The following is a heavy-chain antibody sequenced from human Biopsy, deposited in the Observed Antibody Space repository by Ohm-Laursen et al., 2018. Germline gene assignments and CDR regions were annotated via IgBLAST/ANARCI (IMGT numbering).Heavy chain of an antibody. CDR1: GYIFTSYY. V-gene: IGHV1-46*01. CDR2: INPSGGST. J-gene: IGHJ4*02. CDR3: ARDPRYGYGSYFDY. D-gene: IGHD3-10*01. Sequence: GASVKVSCKTSGYIFTSYYIHWVRQAPGQGLEWMASINPSGGSTTYAQRFQGRLIMTRDTSTSSIYMELSSLRSEDTAMYYCARDPRYGYGSYFDYWGQGTLVAVSS.